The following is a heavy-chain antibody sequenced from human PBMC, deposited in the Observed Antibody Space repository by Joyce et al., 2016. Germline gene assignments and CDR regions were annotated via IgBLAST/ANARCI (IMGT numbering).Heavy chain of an antibody. V-gene: IGHV1-46*01. J-gene: IGHJ6*02. CDR1: GYTFTNYY. CDR2: INPSGGST. CDR3: ARDTAMATGYYYYGMDV. Sequence: QVQLVQSGAEVKKPGASVKVSCTASGYTFTNYYMHWVLQAPGQGLEWMGIINPSGGSTNSAPKFQGRVTMTRDTSTSTVYMELSSLRSEDTAVYYCARDTAMATGYYYYGMDVWGQGTTVTVSS. D-gene: IGHD5-18*01.